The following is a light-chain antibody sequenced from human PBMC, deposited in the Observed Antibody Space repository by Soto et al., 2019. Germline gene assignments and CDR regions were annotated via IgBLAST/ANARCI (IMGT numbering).Light chain of an antibody. CDR1: SSDVGGYNY. V-gene: IGLV2-8*01. CDR2: EVS. CDR3: SSFEASNNLL. Sequence: QSALTQPPSASGSPGQSVTISCTGTSSDVGGYNYVSCYQQHPGKAPKLMIYEVSKRPSGVPDRFSGSKSGNTASLTVSGPQVEDEADYYCSSFEASNNLLFGGGTQLTVL. J-gene: IGLJ2*01.